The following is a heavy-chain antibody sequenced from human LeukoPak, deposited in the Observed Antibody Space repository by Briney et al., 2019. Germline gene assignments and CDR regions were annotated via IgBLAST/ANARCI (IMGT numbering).Heavy chain of an antibody. Sequence: GESLQISCAASGFTFSSYGMHWVRQAPGKGLEWVAVIWYDGSSKHYTDSVKGRFTISRDNSKNTLYLQMNSLRAEDTAAYYCAKALIPRDTAMVKGYWGQGTLVTVSS. CDR1: GFTFSSYG. CDR3: AKALIPRDTAMVKGY. J-gene: IGHJ4*02. D-gene: IGHD5-18*01. CDR2: IWYDGSSK. V-gene: IGHV3-33*06.